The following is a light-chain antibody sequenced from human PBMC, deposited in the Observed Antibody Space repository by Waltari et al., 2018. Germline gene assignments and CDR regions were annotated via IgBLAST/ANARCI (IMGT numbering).Light chain of an antibody. CDR3: SSYAGSNLWV. V-gene: IGLV2-8*01. CDR2: AVR. Sequence: QSALTQPPSASGSPGQSVTISCTGTSSDIGGYNYVPWYQQHPGKAPKLMIYAVRKRPSGVPDRFSGSKSDNTASLTVSGLRTEDEADYYCSSYAGSNLWVFGGGTKLTVL. J-gene: IGLJ3*02. CDR1: SSDIGGYNY.